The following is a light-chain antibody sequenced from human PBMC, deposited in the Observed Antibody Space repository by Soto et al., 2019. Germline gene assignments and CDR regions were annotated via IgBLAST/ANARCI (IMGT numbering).Light chain of an antibody. J-gene: IGKJ4*01. Sequence: EIVMTQSPATLSVSLEERATLSCRASRNINRKLAWYQQKPGQAPRLLISGASTRATGIPARFSGSGSGTEFTLTISSLQSEDFAVYYCKQYYDYPPLIFGGGTKVEIK. V-gene: IGKV3-15*01. CDR2: GAS. CDR3: KQYYDYPPLI. CDR1: RNINRK.